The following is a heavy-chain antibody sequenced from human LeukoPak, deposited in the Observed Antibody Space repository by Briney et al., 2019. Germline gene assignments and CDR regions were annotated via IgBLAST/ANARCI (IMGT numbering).Heavy chain of an antibody. Sequence: KSGGSLRLSCAASGFTFSSHNMNWVRQAPMKGLEWVSSIGTDGSYIYYADSVQGRFTISRDNAKNSLYLQMNSLTAEDTAVYYCARKMKTGDRVGTFDIWSQGTMVTVSS. J-gene: IGHJ3*02. V-gene: IGHV3-21*01. CDR2: IGTDGSYI. CDR1: GFTFSSHN. CDR3: ARKMKTGDRVGTFDI. D-gene: IGHD1-1*01.